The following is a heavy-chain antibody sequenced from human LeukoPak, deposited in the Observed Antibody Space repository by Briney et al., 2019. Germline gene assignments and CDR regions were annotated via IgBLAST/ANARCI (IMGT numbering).Heavy chain of an antibody. CDR3: ARGGGITIFGVALNWFDP. Sequence: SETLSLTSTVSGGSISSYYWSWIRQPPGKGLEWIGEINHSGSTNYNLSLKSRVTISVDTSKNQFSLKLSSVTAADTAVYYCARGGGITIFGVALNWFDPWGQGTLVTVSS. J-gene: IGHJ5*02. D-gene: IGHD3-3*01. CDR2: INHSGST. V-gene: IGHV4-34*01. CDR1: GGSISSYY.